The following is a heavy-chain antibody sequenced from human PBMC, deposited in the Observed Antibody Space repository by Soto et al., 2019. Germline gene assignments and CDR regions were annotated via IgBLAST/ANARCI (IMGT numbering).Heavy chain of an antibody. CDR3: ARDNTKYFDY. CDR2: IYHSGST. CDR1: GGSISSGGYS. J-gene: IGHJ4*02. Sequence: SETLSLTCAVSGGSISSGGYSWSWIRQPPGKGLEWIGYIYHSGSTYYNPSLKSRVTISVDTSKNQFSLKLSSVTAADTAVYYCARDNTKYFDYWGQGTLVTVS. V-gene: IGHV4-30-2*05. D-gene: IGHD2-8*01.